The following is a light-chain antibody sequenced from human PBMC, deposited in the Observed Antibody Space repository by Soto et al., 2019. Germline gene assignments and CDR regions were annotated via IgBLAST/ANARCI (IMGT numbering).Light chain of an antibody. CDR2: KAS. CDR1: QSISSW. J-gene: IGKJ1*01. V-gene: IGKV1-5*03. Sequence: DIQMTQSPSTLSASVGDRVTITCRASQSISSWLAWYQQKPGKAPKLLIYKASSVESGVPSRFSGSGSGTEFTITISSLQPDDFATYYCQQYNTYPWTFGQGTKVELK. CDR3: QQYNTYPWT.